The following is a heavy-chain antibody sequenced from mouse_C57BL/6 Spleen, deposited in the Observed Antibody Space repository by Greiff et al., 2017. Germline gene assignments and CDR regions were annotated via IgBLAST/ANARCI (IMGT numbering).Heavy chain of an antibody. Sequence: QVQLQQSGPGILQSSQTLSLTCSFSGFSLSTSGMGVSWIRQPSGKGLEWLAHIYWDDDKRYNPSLKGRLTISKDTSRNQVFLKITSVDTADTATYYCARRVYDGTGDFDYWGQGTTLTVSS. CDR3: ARRVYDGTGDFDY. CDR1: GFSLSTSGMG. CDR2: IYWDDDK. D-gene: IGHD2-3*01. J-gene: IGHJ2*01. V-gene: IGHV8-12*01.